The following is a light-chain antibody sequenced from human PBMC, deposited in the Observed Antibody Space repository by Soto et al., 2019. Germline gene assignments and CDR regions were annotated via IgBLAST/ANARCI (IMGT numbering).Light chain of an antibody. CDR1: QSITNY. CDR2: AAS. CDR3: QQSNSSPPT. J-gene: IGKJ4*01. V-gene: IGKV1-39*01. Sequence: EIQMTQSPSALYASVGDRVTITFRASQSITNYLNWYHHKPGQAPNLLIYAASTLQAGVPSRFRGSGSGTDFTLTISSLQPEDFATYFCQQSNSSPPTFGGGTKVDIK.